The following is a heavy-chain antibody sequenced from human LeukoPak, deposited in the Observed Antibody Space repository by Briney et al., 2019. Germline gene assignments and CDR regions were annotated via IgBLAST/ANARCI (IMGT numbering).Heavy chain of an antibody. CDR1: GYTFTGYY. Sequence: ASVKVSCKASGYTFTGYYMHWVRQAPGQGLEWMGWINPNSGGTNYAQKFQGRVTISRDNAKNSVVLQMNSLRAEDTAVYYCTRERRGSYYAFESWGQGTLVSVSS. D-gene: IGHD3-16*01. CDR3: TRERRGSYYAFES. J-gene: IGHJ4*02. V-gene: IGHV1-2*02. CDR2: INPNSGGT.